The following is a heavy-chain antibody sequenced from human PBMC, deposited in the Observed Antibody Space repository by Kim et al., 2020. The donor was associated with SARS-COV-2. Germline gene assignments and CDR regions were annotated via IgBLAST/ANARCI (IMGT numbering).Heavy chain of an antibody. CDR3: ARGSPSLGGTAFDI. Sequence: NPSLKSRVTISVDTSKNQFSLKLSSVTAADTAVYYCARGSPSLGGTAFDIWGQGTMVTVSS. J-gene: IGHJ3*02. V-gene: IGHV4-34*01. D-gene: IGHD3-10*01.